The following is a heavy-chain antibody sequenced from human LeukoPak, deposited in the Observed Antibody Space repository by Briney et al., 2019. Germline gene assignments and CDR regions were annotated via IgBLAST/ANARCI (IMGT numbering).Heavy chain of an antibody. J-gene: IGHJ4*02. D-gene: IGHD6-19*01. Sequence: SETLSLTCAVYGGSFSGYYWSWIRQPPGKGLEWIGEINHSGSTNYNPSLKSRVTLSVDTSKNQFSLKLSSVTAADTAVYYCARVGHHTGYSSGWADYWGQGTLVTVSS. CDR2: INHSGST. CDR1: GGSFSGYY. CDR3: ARVGHHTGYSSGWADY. V-gene: IGHV4-34*01.